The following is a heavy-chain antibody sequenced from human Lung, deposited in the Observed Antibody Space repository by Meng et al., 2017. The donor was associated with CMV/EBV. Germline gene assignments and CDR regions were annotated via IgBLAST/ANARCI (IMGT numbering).Heavy chain of an antibody. CDR1: AFIFSDYA. V-gene: IGHV3-21*01. Sequence: SXAASAFIFSDYAMTWIRQAPGKGLEWVSSISSTSIHIYYADSVKGRFTISRDNGKNLLYLQLNSLRAEDTAVYYCARGRGYCSSTNCYLNFDYXGQGXLVTFSS. CDR2: ISSTSIHI. D-gene: IGHD2-2*01. CDR3: ARGRGYCSSTNCYLNFDY. J-gene: IGHJ4*02.